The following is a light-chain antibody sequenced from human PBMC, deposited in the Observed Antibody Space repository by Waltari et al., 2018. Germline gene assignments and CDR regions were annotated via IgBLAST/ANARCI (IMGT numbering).Light chain of an antibody. Sequence: QSALTQPASVSGSPGQSITISCTGTSSDVGAYNYVSWYQQLPGKAPKLIIYDVNNWPSGVSDLCSGSKSGNTASLTISGLQAEDEADYYCASYTTSSTLVVFGGGTRLSVL. CDR3: ASYTTSSTLVV. V-gene: IGLV2-14*03. CDR1: SSDVGAYNY. J-gene: IGLJ2*01. CDR2: DVN.